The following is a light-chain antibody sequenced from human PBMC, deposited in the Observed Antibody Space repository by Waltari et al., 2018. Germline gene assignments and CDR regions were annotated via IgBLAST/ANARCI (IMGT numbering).Light chain of an antibody. CDR2: DAS. V-gene: IGKV3-20*01. CDR1: QSVSRT. Sequence: EIVLTQSPGTLSLCPGERATLSCSASQSVSRTLAWYPQKPGQAPRLLIYDASTSATATPNSFSGSGFGTYLSLTISRLQPEAFAVYYCQKYETLPATFGQETKVEIK. J-gene: IGKJ1*01. CDR3: QKYETLPAT.